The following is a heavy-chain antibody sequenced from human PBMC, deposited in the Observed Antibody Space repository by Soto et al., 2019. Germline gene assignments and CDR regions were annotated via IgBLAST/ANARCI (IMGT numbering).Heavy chain of an antibody. D-gene: IGHD6-19*01. CDR1: GGSISSYY. Sequence: LSLTCTVSGGSISSYYWSWIRQPPGKGLEWIGYIYYSGSTNYNPSLKSRVTISVDTSKNQFSLKLSSVTAADTAVYYCARIIAVAGYYFDYWGQGALVTVS. V-gene: IGHV4-59*01. J-gene: IGHJ4*02. CDR3: ARIIAVAGYYFDY. CDR2: IYYSGST.